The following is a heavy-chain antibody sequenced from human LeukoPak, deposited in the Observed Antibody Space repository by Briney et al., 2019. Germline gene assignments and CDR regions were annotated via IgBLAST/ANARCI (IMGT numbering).Heavy chain of an antibody. D-gene: IGHD6-25*01. J-gene: IGHJ3*02. CDR1: GFTFSHYS. V-gene: IGHV3-74*01. CDR3: ARRSAAKDAFDI. Sequence: GGSLRLSCAASGFTFSHYSMNWVRQAPGKGLVWVSRINSDGGSTSYTDSVKGRFTISRDNAKNTLYLQMNSLRAEDTAVYYCARRSAAKDAFDIWGQGTKVTVSS. CDR2: INSDGGST.